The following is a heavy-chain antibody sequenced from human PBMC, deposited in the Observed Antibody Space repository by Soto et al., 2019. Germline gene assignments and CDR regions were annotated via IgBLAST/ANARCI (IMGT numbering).Heavy chain of an antibody. CDR3: ARVAGSAAGPNDY. CDR1: GFTFSSHA. Sequence: PGGSLRLSCAASGFTFSSHAVSWVRQAPGKGLECVSAITNTGGRTDYADSVKGRFTISRDNSKNMLYLQMNSLRAEDTAVYYCARVAGSAAGPNDYWGQGSLVTVSS. CDR2: ITNTGGRT. V-gene: IGHV3-23*01. J-gene: IGHJ4*02. D-gene: IGHD6-13*01.